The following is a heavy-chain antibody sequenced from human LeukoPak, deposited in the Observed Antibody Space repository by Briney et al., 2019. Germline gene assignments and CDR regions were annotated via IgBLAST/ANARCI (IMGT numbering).Heavy chain of an antibody. D-gene: IGHD6-6*01. CDR2: INPNSGGT. Sequence: ASVKVSCKASGYTFTGYYMHWVRQAPGQGLEWMGWINPNSGGTNYAQKFQGRVTMTRDTSISTAYMELSRLRSDDTAVYYCARETPNQLVRSSGGYYYMDVWGKGTTVTVSS. J-gene: IGHJ6*03. V-gene: IGHV1-2*02. CDR1: GYTFTGYY. CDR3: ARETPNQLVRSSGGYYYMDV.